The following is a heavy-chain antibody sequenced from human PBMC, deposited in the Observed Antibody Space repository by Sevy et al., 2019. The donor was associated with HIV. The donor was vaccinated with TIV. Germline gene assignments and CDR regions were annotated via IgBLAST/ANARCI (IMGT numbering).Heavy chain of an antibody. CDR2: IKAVGSAK. CDR3: AGETFGRYDS. Sequence: GGSLRLSCAASGFTFSANWMNWVRQAPGKGLEWVANIKAVGSAKHYVDSVGDRFTISRDNAKNFLFLQMNSLRVENTAVYYCAGETFGRYDSWGQGTLVTVSS. V-gene: IGHV3-7*01. J-gene: IGHJ4*02. D-gene: IGHD3-16*01. CDR1: GFTFSANW.